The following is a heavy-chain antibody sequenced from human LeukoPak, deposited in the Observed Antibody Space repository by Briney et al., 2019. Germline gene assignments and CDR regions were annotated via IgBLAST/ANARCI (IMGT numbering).Heavy chain of an antibody. V-gene: IGHV1-2*04. CDR1: GYTFTGYY. D-gene: IGHD6-25*01. J-gene: IGHJ4*02. Sequence: ASVKVSCKASGYTFTGYYMHWVRQAPGQGLEWMGWINPNSGGTNYAQKFQGWVTMTRDTSISTAYMELSRLRSDDTAVYYCARGLKGSEKGSAGYWGQGTLVTVSS. CDR2: INPNSGGT. CDR3: ARGLKGSEKGSAGY.